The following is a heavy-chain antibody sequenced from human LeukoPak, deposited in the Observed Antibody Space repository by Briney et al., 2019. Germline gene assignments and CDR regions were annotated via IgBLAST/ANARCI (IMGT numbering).Heavy chain of an antibody. J-gene: IGHJ6*02. V-gene: IGHV3-33*01. CDR1: GFIFSNYG. CDR2: IWYDRSTK. CDR3: ARGYCSSTSCYVPQYYYYYGMDI. D-gene: IGHD2-2*01. Sequence: PGGSLRLSCAASGFIFSNYGMHWVRQAPGKGLEWVAVIWYDRSTKYYADSVKGRFTISRDTSKNTLYLQLNSLRAEDTAVYYCARGYCSSTSCYVPQYYYYYGMDIWGQGTTVTVSS.